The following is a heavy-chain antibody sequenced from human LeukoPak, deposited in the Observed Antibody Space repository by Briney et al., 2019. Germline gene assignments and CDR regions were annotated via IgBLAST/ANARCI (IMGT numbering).Heavy chain of an antibody. CDR2: ISYDGSNK. D-gene: IGHD3/OR15-3a*01. J-gene: IGHJ4*02. V-gene: IGHV3-30*03. CDR1: GFTFSSYG. CDR3: ARGRIGPDY. Sequence: GRSLRLSCAASGFTFSSYGMHWVRQAPGKGLEWVAVISYDGSNKYYADSVKGRFTISRDNSKNTLYMQMNSLRVEDTAVYYCARGRIGPDYWGQGTLLTVSS.